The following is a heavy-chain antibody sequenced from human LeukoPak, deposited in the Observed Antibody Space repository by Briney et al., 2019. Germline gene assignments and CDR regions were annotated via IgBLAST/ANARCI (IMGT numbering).Heavy chain of an antibody. D-gene: IGHD3-22*01. J-gene: IGHJ5*02. CDR1: GFTFSSYS. CDR3: ARVEPQYYYDSSGYYKT. Sequence: GGSLRLSCAASGFTFSSYSMNWVRQAPGKGLEWVSSISSSSSYIYYADSVKGRFTISRGNAKNSLYLQMNSLRAEDTAVYYCARVEPQYYYDSSGYYKTWGQGTLVTVSS. V-gene: IGHV3-21*01. CDR2: ISSSSSYI.